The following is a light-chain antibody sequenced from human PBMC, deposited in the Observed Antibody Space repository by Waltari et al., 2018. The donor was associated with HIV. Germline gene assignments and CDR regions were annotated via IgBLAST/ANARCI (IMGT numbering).Light chain of an antibody. Sequence: DVVMSQFPLSLPVTPGQPASISCTSSPSLVDENGNTYLRWFHQRPGQSPRRLIYKVSNRDSGVPDRFSASGSGTEFTLKISRVEAEDVGFYFCVQVTRWPYTIGQGTKLEIK. CDR2: KVS. CDR3: VQVTRWPYT. V-gene: IGKV2-30*01. CDR1: PSLVDENGNTY. J-gene: IGKJ2*01.